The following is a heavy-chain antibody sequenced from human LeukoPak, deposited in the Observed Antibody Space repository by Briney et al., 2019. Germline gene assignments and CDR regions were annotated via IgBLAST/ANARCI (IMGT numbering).Heavy chain of an antibody. CDR3: ARARNYDILTGYTAYDYCYYMDV. Sequence: GGSLRLSCAASGFTFSSYWMSWVRQAPGKGLEWVANIKQDGSEKYYVDSVKGRFTISRDNANNSLYLQMNSLRAEDTAVYYCARARNYDILTGYTAYDYCYYMDVWGKGTTVTVYS. V-gene: IGHV3-7*01. CDR2: IKQDGSEK. D-gene: IGHD3-9*01. J-gene: IGHJ6*03. CDR1: GFTFSSYW.